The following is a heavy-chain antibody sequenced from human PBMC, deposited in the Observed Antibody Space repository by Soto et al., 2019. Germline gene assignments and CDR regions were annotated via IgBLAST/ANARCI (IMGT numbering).Heavy chain of an antibody. Sequence: GGSLRLSCAASGFTFSSYAMTWVRQAPGKGLEWVSTISGSGGRTYYADSVKGRFTISRDNSKNTLYLQLNSLRTEDTAIYYCARDWDCSGGSCFDYYYGMDVWGQGTTVTVSS. CDR2: ISGSGGRT. CDR1: GFTFSSYA. CDR3: ARDWDCSGGSCFDYYYGMDV. J-gene: IGHJ6*02. V-gene: IGHV3-23*01. D-gene: IGHD2-15*01.